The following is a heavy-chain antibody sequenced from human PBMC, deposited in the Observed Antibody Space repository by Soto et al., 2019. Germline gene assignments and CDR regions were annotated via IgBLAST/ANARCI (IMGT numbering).Heavy chain of an antibody. J-gene: IGHJ3*02. CDR3: ASDYGEVDAFDI. CDR1: GGAFNNHT. CDR2: VIPTLATA. D-gene: IGHD4-17*01. V-gene: IGHV1-69*08. Sequence: ASVKVSCKTSGGAFNNHTFNWVRQAPGQGLEWVGLVIPTLATADYAQKFQGRVTMTADEVTNTAYMELSSLRSDDTGVYYCASDYGEVDAFDIWGQGTLVTVS.